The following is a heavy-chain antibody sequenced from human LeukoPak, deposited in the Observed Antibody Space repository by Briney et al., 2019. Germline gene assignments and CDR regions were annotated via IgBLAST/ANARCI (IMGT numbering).Heavy chain of an antibody. D-gene: IGHD3-10*01. CDR1: GFTFSSYG. CDR2: ISSSGNTI. CDR3: ARVRYYGSGSPYCDY. V-gene: IGHV3-48*04. Sequence: GRSLRLSCAASGFTFSSYGMHWVRQAPGKGLEWVSYISSSGNTIYYADSVKGRFTISRDNAKNSLFLQMKSLRSEDTAVYYCARVRYYGSGSPYCDYWGQGTLVTVSS. J-gene: IGHJ4*02.